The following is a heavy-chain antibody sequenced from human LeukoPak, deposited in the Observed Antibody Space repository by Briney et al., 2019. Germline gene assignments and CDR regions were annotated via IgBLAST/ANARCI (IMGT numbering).Heavy chain of an antibody. Sequence: GASVKVSCKASGYTFTGYYMHWVRQAPGQGLEWMGWINPNSGGTNYAQKFQGRVTVTRDTSISTAYMGLSRLRSDDTAVYYCARDAQHCTNGVCYRGEFDYWGQGTLVTVSS. J-gene: IGHJ4*02. D-gene: IGHD2-8*01. V-gene: IGHV1-2*02. CDR1: GYTFTGYY. CDR2: INPNSGGT. CDR3: ARDAQHCTNGVCYRGEFDY.